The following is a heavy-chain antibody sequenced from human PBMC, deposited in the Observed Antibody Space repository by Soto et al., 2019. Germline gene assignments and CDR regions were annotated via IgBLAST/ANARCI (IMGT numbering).Heavy chain of an antibody. CDR3: ARGEVDYDFWSGYYAAFDY. Sequence: PSETLSLTCTVSGGSISSSDFYWGWLRQTPGKGLEFIGSMYYSGSTYYNPSLKSRLTISVDTSKNQFTLKLSSVTAADTAVYYCARGEVDYDFWSGYYAAFDYWGQGTLVTVSS. CDR1: GGSISSSDFY. J-gene: IGHJ4*02. D-gene: IGHD3-3*01. V-gene: IGHV4-39*06. CDR2: MYYSGST.